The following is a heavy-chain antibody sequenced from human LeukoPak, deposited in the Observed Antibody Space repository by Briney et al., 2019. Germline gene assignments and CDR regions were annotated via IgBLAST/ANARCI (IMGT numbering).Heavy chain of an antibody. Sequence: ASVKVSCKASGGTFSSYAISWVRQAPGQGLEWMGGIIPIIGTANYAQKFQGRVTITADESTSTAYMELSSLRSEDTAVYYCARVRATPYYYYGMDVWGQGTTVTVSS. CDR2: IIPIIGTA. CDR3: ARVRATPYYYYGMDV. J-gene: IGHJ6*02. V-gene: IGHV1-69*13. D-gene: IGHD1-26*01. CDR1: GGTFSSYA.